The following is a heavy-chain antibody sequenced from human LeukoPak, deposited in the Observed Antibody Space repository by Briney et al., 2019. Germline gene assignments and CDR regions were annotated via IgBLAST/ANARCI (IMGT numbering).Heavy chain of an antibody. V-gene: IGHV3-74*01. CDR1: GFTFSSYW. Sequence: GGSLRLSCAASGFTFSSYWMHWVRQAPGKGLVWVSRINSDGSSTSYADSVKGRFTISRDNSKNSLFLQMNSLRAEDTAVYYCARGLYPDYYVSSGSSPPEHWGQGTLVTVSS. J-gene: IGHJ1*01. CDR2: INSDGSST. CDR3: ARGLYPDYYVSSGSSPPEH. D-gene: IGHD3-22*01.